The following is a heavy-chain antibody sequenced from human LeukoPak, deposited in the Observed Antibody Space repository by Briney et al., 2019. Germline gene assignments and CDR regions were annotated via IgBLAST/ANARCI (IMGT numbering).Heavy chain of an antibody. CDR3: ARDIAVAGTGSDY. J-gene: IGHJ4*02. CDR1: GGSISSSSYY. V-gene: IGHV4-39*07. Sequence: PSETLSLTCTVSGGSISSSSYYWGWIRQPPGKGLEWIGSIYYSGSTYYNPSLKSRVTISVDTSKNQFSLKLSSVTAADTAVYYCARDIAVAGTGSDYWGQGTLVTVSS. D-gene: IGHD6-19*01. CDR2: IYYSGST.